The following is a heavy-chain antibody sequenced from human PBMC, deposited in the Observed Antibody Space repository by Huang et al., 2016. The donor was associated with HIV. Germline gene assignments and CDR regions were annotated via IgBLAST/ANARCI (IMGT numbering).Heavy chain of an antibody. J-gene: IGHJ3*01. D-gene: IGHD3-10*01. Sequence: QIQLAQSGAEVKKPGASVKVSCKASGYTFTNYDINWVRQASGQGLEWMGLMNPKSGNGVYTKKFQGRVAILRNSSINTAYLEVTSLTSEDTAVYYCARGFGINYNHEAFDVWGQGTMVTVSS. CDR1: GYTFTNYD. CDR2: MNPKSGNG. V-gene: IGHV1-8*01. CDR3: ARGFGINYNHEAFDV.